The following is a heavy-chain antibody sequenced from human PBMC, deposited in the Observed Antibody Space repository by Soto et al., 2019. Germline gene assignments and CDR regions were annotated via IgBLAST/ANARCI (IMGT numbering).Heavy chain of an antibody. CDR3: ARDTVIVVVPAAIQYYYYYYGMDV. D-gene: IGHD2-2*02. V-gene: IGHV1-18*04. J-gene: IGHJ6*02. CDR1: GYTFTSYG. Sequence: ASVKVSCKASGYTFTSYGITWVRQAPGQGLEWMGWISASNGNTNYAQKLQGRVTTTTDTSTSTAYMELRSLRSDDTAVYYCARDTVIVVVPAAIQYYYYYYGMDVWGQGTTVTVSS. CDR2: ISASNGNT.